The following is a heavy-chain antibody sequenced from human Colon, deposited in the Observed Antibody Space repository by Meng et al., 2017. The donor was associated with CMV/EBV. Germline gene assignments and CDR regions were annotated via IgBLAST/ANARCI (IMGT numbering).Heavy chain of an antibody. CDR1: GFNIGPYA. V-gene: IGHV3-30*09. CDR3: ARESSTSSSPLDS. D-gene: IGHD2-2*01. CDR2: ISFDSSNK. J-gene: IGHJ4*02. Sequence: GGSLRLSCGVSGFNIGPYAMQWVRQAPGKGLEWVAVISFDSSNKRYVDSVEGRFAISRDNAKNSLYLQMNSLRAEDTAVYYCARESSTSSSPLDSWGQGTLVTVSS.